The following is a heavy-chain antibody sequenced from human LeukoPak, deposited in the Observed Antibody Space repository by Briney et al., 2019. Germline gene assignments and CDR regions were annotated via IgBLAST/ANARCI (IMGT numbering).Heavy chain of an antibody. J-gene: IGHJ4*02. CDR3: ARARRRGYGSGSYRPTLYYLDY. D-gene: IGHD3-10*01. CDR2: MNPNSGNT. CDR1: GYTFTSYD. Sequence: ASVKVSCKASGYTFTSYDINWVRQATGQGLEWMGWMNPNSGNTGYAQKFQGRVTMTRNTSISTAYMELSSLRSEDTAVYYCARARRRGYGSGSYRPTLYYLDYWGQGTLVTVSS. V-gene: IGHV1-8*01.